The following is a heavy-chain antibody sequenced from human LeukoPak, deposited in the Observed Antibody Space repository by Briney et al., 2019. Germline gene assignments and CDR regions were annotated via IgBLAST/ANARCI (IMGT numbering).Heavy chain of an antibody. CDR2: INPSGGST. D-gene: IGHD3-10*01. Sequence: GASVKVSCKASGYTFTSYYMHWVRQAPGQGLEWMGIINPSGGSTSYAQKFQGRVTMTRDTSTSTVYMELSSLRSEDTAVYYRARIGEGEAFDIWGQGTMVTVSS. J-gene: IGHJ3*02. CDR1: GYTFTSYY. V-gene: IGHV1-46*01. CDR3: ARIGEGEAFDI.